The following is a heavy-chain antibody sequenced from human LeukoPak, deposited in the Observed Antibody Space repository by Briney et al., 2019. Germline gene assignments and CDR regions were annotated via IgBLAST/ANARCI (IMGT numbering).Heavy chain of an antibody. CDR1: GYTFTGYY. D-gene: IGHD5-18*01. CDR3: ARDRSGYIYGDIDY. CDR2: INPNSGGT. Sequence: ASVKVSCRASGYTFTGYYMHWVRQAPGQGLEWMGWINPNSGGTNYAQKFQGRVTMTRDTSISTAYIELTRLKSDDTAMYYCARDRSGYIYGDIDYWGQGTLVTVSS. V-gene: IGHV1-2*02. J-gene: IGHJ4*02.